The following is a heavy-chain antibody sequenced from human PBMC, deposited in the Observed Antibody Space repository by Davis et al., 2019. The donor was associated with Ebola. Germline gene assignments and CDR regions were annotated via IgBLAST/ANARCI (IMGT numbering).Heavy chain of an antibody. D-gene: IGHD4-23*01. V-gene: IGHV1-46*02. CDR3: ARSEYGGGSALDF. Sequence: ASVKVSCKASGYTFYTHYIHWVRQAPGHGLEWMGIINPSRGSTTFAQKFQGRIALTRDTSTSTVYVFLTSLTSEDTAISCCARSEYGGGSALDFWGQGTLVTVSS. CDR1: GYTFYTHY. J-gene: IGHJ4*02. CDR2: INPSRGST.